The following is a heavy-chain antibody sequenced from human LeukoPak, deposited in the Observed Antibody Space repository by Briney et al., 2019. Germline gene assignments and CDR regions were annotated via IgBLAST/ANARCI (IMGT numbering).Heavy chain of an antibody. Sequence: GGSLRLSCAASGFTFSSYSMNWVRQAPGKGLEWVSSISSSSSYIYYADSVKGRFTISRDNAKNSLYLQMNSLRAEDTAVYYCARESYSNYGTFDYWGQGTLVTVSS. D-gene: IGHD4-11*01. J-gene: IGHJ4*02. CDR1: GFTFSSYS. V-gene: IGHV3-21*01. CDR3: ARESYSNYGTFDY. CDR2: ISSSSSYI.